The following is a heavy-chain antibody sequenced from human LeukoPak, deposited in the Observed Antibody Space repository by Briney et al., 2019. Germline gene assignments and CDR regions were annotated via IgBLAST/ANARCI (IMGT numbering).Heavy chain of an antibody. CDR2: IYPSGST. D-gene: IGHD3-16*01. Sequence: SETLSLTCTVSGASISSSYWSWIRQPAGKGLEWIGRIYPSGSTNYNPSLKSRVTMSVDTSKNQFSLRLSSVTAADTAVYYCARGPLGASGHDYWGQGTQVTVSS. J-gene: IGHJ4*02. CDR1: GASISSSY. CDR3: ARGPLGASGHDY. V-gene: IGHV4-4*07.